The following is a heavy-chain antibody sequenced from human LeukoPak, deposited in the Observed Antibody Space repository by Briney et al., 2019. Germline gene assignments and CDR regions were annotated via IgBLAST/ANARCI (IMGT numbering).Heavy chain of an antibody. D-gene: IGHD3-10*01. Sequence: DPSQTLSLTCTVSGGSISSGGYYRSWIRQHPGKGLEWIGYIYYSGSTYYNPSLKSRVTISVDTSKNQFSLKLSSVTAADTAVYYCARDRFHYGSGIWDWFDPWGQGTLVTVSS. J-gene: IGHJ5*02. CDR3: ARDRFHYGSGIWDWFDP. CDR1: GGSISSGGYY. V-gene: IGHV4-31*03. CDR2: IYYSGST.